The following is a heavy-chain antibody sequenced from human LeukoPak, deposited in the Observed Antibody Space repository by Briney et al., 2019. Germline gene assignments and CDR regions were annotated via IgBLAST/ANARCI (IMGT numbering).Heavy chain of an antibody. V-gene: IGHV3-15*07. D-gene: IGHD6-19*01. CDR3: TTYSSGHKGDY. Sequence: SGGSLRLSCAASGFTFSNAWMNWVRQAPGKGLEWVGRIKSKTDGGTTVYAAPVKGRFTISRDDSKNTLYLQMNSLKTEDTAVYYCTTYSSGHKGDYWGQGTLVTVSS. CDR2: IKSKTDGGTT. J-gene: IGHJ4*02. CDR1: GFTFSNAW.